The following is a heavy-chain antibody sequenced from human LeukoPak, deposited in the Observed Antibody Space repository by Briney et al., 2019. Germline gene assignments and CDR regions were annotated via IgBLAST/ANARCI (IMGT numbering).Heavy chain of an antibody. V-gene: IGHV3-64D*06. CDR1: GFAFSAYA. J-gene: IGHJ4*02. CDR3: VPKGTEGY. CDR2: ISPTGDST. Sequence: GGSLRLSCAGSGFAFSAYAMHWVRQAPGKGLQYVSAISPTGDSTYYADSVKGRFSISRDNSKNTLYLQVSSLRPEDTAAYYCVPKGTEGYWGQGTLVTVSS.